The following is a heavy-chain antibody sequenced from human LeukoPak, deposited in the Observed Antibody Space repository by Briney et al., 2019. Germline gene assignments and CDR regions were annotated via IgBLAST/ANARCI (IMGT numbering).Heavy chain of an antibody. CDR3: AREGGFYRPLDY. D-gene: IGHD6-25*01. J-gene: IGHJ4*02. CDR2: VHLDGRT. V-gene: IGHV4-4*02. CDR1: GGSVSSTNW. Sequence: SETLSLTCGVSGGSVSSTNWWTRIRQPPGKGLEWIGEVHLDGRTNFNPSLKSRLPMSVDLSENHVSLKLTSVTAADTAVHYCAREGGFYRPLDYSGQGTLVTVSS.